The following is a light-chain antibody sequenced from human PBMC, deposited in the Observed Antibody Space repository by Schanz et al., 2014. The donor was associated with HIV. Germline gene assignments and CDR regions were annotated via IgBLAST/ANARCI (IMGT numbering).Light chain of an antibody. CDR3: SSFAGNNKLL. V-gene: IGLV2-8*01. Sequence: SALTQPASVSGSPGQSITISCTGTSSDVGADNSVSWYQHHPAEPPKLIIYEVNKRPSGVPNRFSGSKSGNTASLTVSGLQADDEADYYCSSFAGNNKLLFGGGTKLTVL. J-gene: IGLJ2*01. CDR2: EVN. CDR1: SSDVGADNS.